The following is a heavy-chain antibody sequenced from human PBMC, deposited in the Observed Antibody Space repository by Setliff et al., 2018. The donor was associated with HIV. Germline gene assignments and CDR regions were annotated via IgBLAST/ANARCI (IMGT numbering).Heavy chain of an antibody. CDR3: ARQGRPGDFDS. CDR2: IYYSGNT. CDR1: GGSVNSGNYH. J-gene: IGHJ4*02. V-gene: IGHV4-39*01. D-gene: IGHD7-27*01. Sequence: SETLSLTCSVSGGSVNSGNYHWAWIRQPPGKGLEWIGSIYYSGNTYYNPSLKSRVTISGDTSKKQFSLKLRAVTAADSAVYYCARQGRPGDFDSWGQGTLVTVSS.